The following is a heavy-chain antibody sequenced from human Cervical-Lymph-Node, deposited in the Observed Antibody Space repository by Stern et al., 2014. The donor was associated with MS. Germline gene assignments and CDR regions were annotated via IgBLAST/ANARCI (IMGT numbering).Heavy chain of an antibody. Sequence: VQLVESGAEVTKPGSSVKVSCKASGGTFSDYAISWVRQAPGQGIEWMGGIIHICGSTDYAQNFQGRVTITADESTTTAYMDLSSLRSEDTAVYYCARGAYCGGDCYWGWFDSWGQGTLVTVSS. CDR3: ARGAYCGGDCYWGWFDS. CDR1: GGTFSDYA. CDR2: IIHICGST. D-gene: IGHD2-21*02. J-gene: IGHJ5*01. V-gene: IGHV1-69*01.